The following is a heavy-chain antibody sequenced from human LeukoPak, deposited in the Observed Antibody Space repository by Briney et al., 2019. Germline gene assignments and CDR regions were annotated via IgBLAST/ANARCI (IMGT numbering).Heavy chain of an antibody. CDR1: GGSISSYY. Sequence: PSETLSLTCTVSGGSISSYYWSWIRQPPGKGLEWIGHIYYSGSTNYNPSLMSRVTISVDTSKNQFSLKLSSVTAADTAVYYCAANYYGPGRVWFDPWGQGTLVSVSS. CDR2: IYYSGST. CDR3: AANYYGPGRVWFDP. V-gene: IGHV4-59*01. J-gene: IGHJ5*02. D-gene: IGHD3-10*01.